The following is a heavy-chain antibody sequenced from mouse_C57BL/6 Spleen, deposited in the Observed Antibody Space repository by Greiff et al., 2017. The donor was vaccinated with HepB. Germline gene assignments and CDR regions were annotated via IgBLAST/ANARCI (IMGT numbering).Heavy chain of an antibody. Sequence: EVKLVESGPELVKPGASVKISCKASGYSFTGYYMHWVKQSSEKSLEWIGEINPSTGGTSYNQKFKGKATLTVDKSSSTAYMQLTSLTSEVSAVYYCARSYDYDYFDYWGQGTTLTVSS. CDR3: ARSYDYDYFDY. CDR1: GYSFTGYY. CDR2: INPSTGGT. J-gene: IGHJ2*01. D-gene: IGHD2-4*01. V-gene: IGHV1-43*01.